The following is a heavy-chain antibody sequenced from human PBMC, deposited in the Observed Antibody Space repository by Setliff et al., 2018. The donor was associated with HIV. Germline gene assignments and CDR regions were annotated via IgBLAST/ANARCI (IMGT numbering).Heavy chain of an antibody. CDR2: VSYSGST. V-gene: IGHV4-39*01. Sequence: SETLSLTCSVSGASISSSSYYWGWVRQPPGKGLEWIGSVSYSGSTYYSPSLKSRVTIAVDTSKNQFSPNLKSMTAADTAVYSCASCHVAIGYDFNYWGQGVLVTVSS. D-gene: IGHD5-18*01. CDR3: ASCHVAIGYDFNY. CDR1: GASISSSSYY. J-gene: IGHJ4*02.